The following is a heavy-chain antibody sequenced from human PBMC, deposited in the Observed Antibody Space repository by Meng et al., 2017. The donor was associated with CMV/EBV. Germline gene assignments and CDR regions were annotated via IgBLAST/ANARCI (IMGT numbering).Heavy chain of an antibody. V-gene: IGHV1-69*05. J-gene: IGHJ6*02. D-gene: IGHD3-3*02. CDR2: IIPIFGTA. CDR1: GGTFSSYA. CDR3: ARHFAPGNPGHYYYYGMDV. Sequence: SVKVSCKASGGTFSSYAISWVRQAPGQGLEWMGGIIPIFGTANYAQKFQGRVTITTDESTSTAYMELSSLRSEDTAVYYCARHFAPGNPGHYYYYGMDVWGQGTTVTVSS.